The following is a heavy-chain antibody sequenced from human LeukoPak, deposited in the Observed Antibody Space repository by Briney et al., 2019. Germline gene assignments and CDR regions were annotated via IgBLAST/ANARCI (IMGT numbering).Heavy chain of an antibody. CDR3: ARGVSVTLVRGVITSYYFDY. CDR1: GYTFTSYD. D-gene: IGHD3-10*01. J-gene: IGHJ4*02. Sequence: ASVKVSCKASGYTFTSYDINWVRQATGQGLEWMGWMNPNSGNTGYAQKFQGRVTITRNTSISTAYMELSSLRSEDTAVYYCARGVSVTLVRGVITSYYFDYWGQGTLVTVSS. CDR2: MNPNSGNT. V-gene: IGHV1-8*03.